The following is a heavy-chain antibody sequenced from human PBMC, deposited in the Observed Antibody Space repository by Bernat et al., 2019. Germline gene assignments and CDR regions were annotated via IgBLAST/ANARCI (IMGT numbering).Heavy chain of an antibody. CDR3: ARRLSSSWDY. D-gene: IGHD6-13*01. CDR2: ISSSSSYI. V-gene: IGHV3-21*01. Sequence: EVQLVESGGGLVKPGGSLRLSCAASGFTFSSYSMNWVRQAPGKGLEWVSSISSSSSYISYADSVKGPFTISRDNAKNSLYLQMNSLRAEDTAVYYCARRLSSSWDYWGQGTLVTVSS. CDR1: GFTFSSYS. J-gene: IGHJ4*02.